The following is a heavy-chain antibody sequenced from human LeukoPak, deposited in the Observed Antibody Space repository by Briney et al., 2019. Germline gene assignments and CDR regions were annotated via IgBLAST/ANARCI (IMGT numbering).Heavy chain of an antibody. J-gene: IGHJ4*02. Sequence: PGGSLRLSCAASGFTFSSYAMHWVRQAPGKGLEWVAVISYDGSNKYYADSVKGRFTISRDNSKNTLYLQMSSLRAGDTAVYYCARGRSYSFDHWGQGALVTVSS. CDR3: ARGRSYSFDH. V-gene: IGHV3-30-3*01. D-gene: IGHD5-18*01. CDR1: GFTFSSYA. CDR2: ISYDGSNK.